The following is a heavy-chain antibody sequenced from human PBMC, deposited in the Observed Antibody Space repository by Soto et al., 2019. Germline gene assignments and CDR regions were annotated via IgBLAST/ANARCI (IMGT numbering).Heavy chain of an antibody. CDR3: ARDAQGALDP. CDR1: EFTFSSNW. V-gene: IGHV3-74*01. Sequence: EVQLVESGGGLVQPGGSLRLSCVASEFTFSSNWMHWVRQAPGKGLVWVSRINTDGSSTSYADSVKGRFTISRDNAKNTFYLQMNSLRAEDTAVYHCARDAQGALDPWGQGTLVAVSS. CDR2: INTDGSST. J-gene: IGHJ5*02.